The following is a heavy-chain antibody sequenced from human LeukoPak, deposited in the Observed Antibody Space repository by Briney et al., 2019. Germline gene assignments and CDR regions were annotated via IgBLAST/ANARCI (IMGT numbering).Heavy chain of an antibody. CDR2: INHSGST. J-gene: IGHJ4*02. Sequence: SETLSLTCAVYGGSFSGYYWSWIRQPPGKGLEWIGEINHSGSTNYNPSLKSRVTISVDTSKNQFSLKLCSVTAADTAVYYCARGRTYYYGSGSYSYWGQGTLVTVSS. D-gene: IGHD3-10*01. V-gene: IGHV4-34*01. CDR1: GGSFSGYY. CDR3: ARGRTYYYGSGSYSY.